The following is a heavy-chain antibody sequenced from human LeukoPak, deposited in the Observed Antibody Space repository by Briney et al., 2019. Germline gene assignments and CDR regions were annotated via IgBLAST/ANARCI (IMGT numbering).Heavy chain of an antibody. Sequence: QPGRSLRLSCAASGFTFDDYAMHWVRQAPGKGLEWVSGISWNSGSIGYADSVKGRFTISRDNAKNSLYLQVNSLRAEDTALYYCAKGSYYDILTGYFDYWGQGTLVTVSS. CDR3: AKGSYYDILTGYFDY. CDR2: ISWNSGSI. CDR1: GFTFDDYA. D-gene: IGHD3-9*01. J-gene: IGHJ4*02. V-gene: IGHV3-9*01.